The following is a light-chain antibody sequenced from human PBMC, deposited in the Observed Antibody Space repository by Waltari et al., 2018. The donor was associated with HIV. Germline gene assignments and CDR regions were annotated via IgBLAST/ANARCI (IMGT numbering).Light chain of an antibody. V-gene: IGLV3-1*01. J-gene: IGLJ2*01. CDR3: QAWDRSLSASVV. CDR2: QDS. CDR1: KLGDKY. Sequence: SYELTQPPSVSVSPGQTASITCSGDKLGDKYACWYQQKPGQSPVLVIYQDSKRPSGIPERFSGSNSGNTATLTISGTQAMDEADYYCQAWDRSLSASVVFGGGTKLTVL.